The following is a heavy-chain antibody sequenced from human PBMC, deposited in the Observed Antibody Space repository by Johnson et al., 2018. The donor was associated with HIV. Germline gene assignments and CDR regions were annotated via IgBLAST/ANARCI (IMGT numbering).Heavy chain of an antibody. CDR1: GFTFDDSG. V-gene: IGHV3-20*04. J-gene: IGHJ3*02. CDR2: INWNGGST. D-gene: IGHD1-26*01. CDR3: ARVLVAADYAFDI. Sequence: VQLVESGGGLVKPGRSLRLSCAASGFTFDDSGMSWVRQAPGTGLEWVSGINWNGGSTGYADSVKGRFTISRDNAKKSLYLQMNSLRADDTALYYCARVLVAADYAFDIWGQGTMVTVSS.